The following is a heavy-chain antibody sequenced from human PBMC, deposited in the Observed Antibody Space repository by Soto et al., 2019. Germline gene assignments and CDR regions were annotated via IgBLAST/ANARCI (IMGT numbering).Heavy chain of an antibody. J-gene: IGHJ4*02. CDR1: EYRITNYW. CDR2: IYPSDSDT. D-gene: IGHD1-26*01. Sequence: FLKVSCRAAEYRITNYWICWVRQMPGKGLEWMGIIYPSDSDTRYSPSFQGQVTISADKSISTAYLQWSSLKASDTAMYYWARSYYFDYWGQGTLVTVSS. CDR3: ARSYYFDY. V-gene: IGHV5-51*01.